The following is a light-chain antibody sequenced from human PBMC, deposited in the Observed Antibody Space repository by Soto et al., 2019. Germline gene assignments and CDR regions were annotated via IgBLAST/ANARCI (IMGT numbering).Light chain of an antibody. CDR2: WAS. CDR1: QSVLYSLNNRNH. J-gene: IGKJ4*01. V-gene: IGKV4-1*01. CDR3: QQYYRSPHS. Sequence: DIVMTQSPDSLAVSLGERATLNCKSSQSVLYSLNNRNHLAWYQKKPGQPPRLLVYWASTRESGVPDRFSGSGSGTDFSLTISSLQAEDVAVYYCQQYYRSPHSFGGGTRVEIK.